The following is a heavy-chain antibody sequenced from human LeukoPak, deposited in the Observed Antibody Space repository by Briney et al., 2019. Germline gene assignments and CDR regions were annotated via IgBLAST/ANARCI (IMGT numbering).Heavy chain of an antibody. J-gene: IGHJ5*02. CDR2: IIPIFGTA. CDR1: GGTFSSHA. V-gene: IGHV1-69*05. Sequence: ASVKVSCKASGGTFSSHAISWVRQAPGQGLEWMGRIIPIFGTANYAQKFQGRVTITTDESTSTAYMELSSLRSEDTAVYYCARGYYDFWSGYDPWGQGTLVTVSS. D-gene: IGHD3-3*01. CDR3: ARGYYDFWSGYDP.